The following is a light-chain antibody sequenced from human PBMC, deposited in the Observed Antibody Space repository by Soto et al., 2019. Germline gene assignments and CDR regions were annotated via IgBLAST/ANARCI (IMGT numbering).Light chain of an antibody. CDR1: GSYVGGYNY. Sequence: QSVLTQPASVSGSPGQSITISCTGTGSYVGGYNYVSWYQQYPGKAPKLMIYDVTNRPSGVSNRFSGSKSGNTAALIIFGLQAEDEADYYCCSYTSSSTYVFGTGPRSPS. CDR3: CSYTSSSTYV. CDR2: DVT. J-gene: IGLJ1*01. V-gene: IGLV2-14*01.